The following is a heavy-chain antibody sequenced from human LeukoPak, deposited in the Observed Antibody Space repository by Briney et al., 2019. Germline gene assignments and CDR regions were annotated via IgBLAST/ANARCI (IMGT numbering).Heavy chain of an antibody. CDR3: ARDRAPAYSSGWYPDYYYYGMDV. Sequence: PSETLSLTCTVSGGSISSSSYYWGWIRQPPGKGLEWIGSIYYSGSTYYNPSLKSRVTISVDTSKNQFSLKLSSVTAADTAVYYCARDRAPAYSSGWYPDYYYYGMDVWGQGTTVTVSS. CDR1: GGSISSSSYY. CDR2: IYYSGST. V-gene: IGHV4-39*07. J-gene: IGHJ6*02. D-gene: IGHD6-19*01.